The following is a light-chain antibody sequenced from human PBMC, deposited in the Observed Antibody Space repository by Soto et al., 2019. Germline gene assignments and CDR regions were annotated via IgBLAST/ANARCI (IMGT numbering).Light chain of an antibody. CDR2: DAS. Sequence: EIVMTQSPAALSVCPWERVTLSGRASQSIYEKLAWYQQKPGQTPRLVIYDASTRATGTPGSFSGSGSGTEFTLTISSLQSEDFAVYYCQQYNRWPLTFGGGTKVDIK. CDR1: QSIYEK. V-gene: IGKV3-15*01. J-gene: IGKJ4*01. CDR3: QQYNRWPLT.